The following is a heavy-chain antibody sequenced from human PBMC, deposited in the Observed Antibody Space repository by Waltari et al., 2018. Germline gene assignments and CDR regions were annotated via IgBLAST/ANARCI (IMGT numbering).Heavy chain of an antibody. CDR2: IKQDGSEK. CDR3: ARDLSRRIDY. CDR1: GFTFSSYW. J-gene: IGHJ4*02. V-gene: IGHV3-7*01. Sequence: EVQLVESGGGLVQPGGSLRLSCGASGFTFSSYWMSWVRQAPGKGLEWVANIKQDGSEKYYVDSVKGRFTISRDNAKNSLYLQMNSLRAEDTAVYYCARDLSRRIDYWGQGTLVTVSS.